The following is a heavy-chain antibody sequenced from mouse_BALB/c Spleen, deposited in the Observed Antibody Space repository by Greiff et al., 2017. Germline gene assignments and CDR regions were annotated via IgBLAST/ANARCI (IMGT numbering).Heavy chain of an antibody. CDR1: GFSLTGYG. D-gene: IGHD2-4*01. CDR2: IWGDGST. J-gene: IGHJ3*01. Sequence: VQLVESGPGLVAPSQSLSITCTVSGFSLTGYGVNWVRQHPGKGLEWLGMIWGDGSTDYNSALKSRLSISKDNSTSQVFLKMNSLQTDDTARYYCARGYDYDGAWFAYWGQGTLVTVSA. V-gene: IGHV2-6-7*01. CDR3: ARGYDYDGAWFAY.